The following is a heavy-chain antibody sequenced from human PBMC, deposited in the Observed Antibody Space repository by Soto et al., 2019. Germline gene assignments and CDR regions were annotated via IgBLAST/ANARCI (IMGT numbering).Heavy chain of an antibody. CDR1: GGTFSSYT. CDR2: IIPILGIA. Sequence: SVKVSCKASGGTFSSYTISWVRQAPGQGLEWMGRIIPILGIANYAQKFQGRVTITADKSTSTAYMEPSSLRSEDTAVYYCARIGIAVAGIVYWGQGTLVTVSS. D-gene: IGHD6-19*01. CDR3: ARIGIAVAGIVY. V-gene: IGHV1-69*02. J-gene: IGHJ4*02.